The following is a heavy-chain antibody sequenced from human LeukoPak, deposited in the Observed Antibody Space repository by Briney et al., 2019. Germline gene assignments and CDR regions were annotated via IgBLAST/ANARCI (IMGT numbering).Heavy chain of an antibody. V-gene: IGHV3-30*18. Sequence: PGMSLRLSCAASGVTLSPYGMHGVRQAPGKGLEWVAVISYEGGTQHYADSVKGRFIISRDNPRNTLYLQMNILRTEDTAVYYCAKEGTPQVSTWYDLWGQGTQVIVSS. J-gene: IGHJ5*02. CDR1: GVTLSPYG. CDR3: AKEGTPQVSTWYDL. CDR2: ISYEGGTQ. D-gene: IGHD3-10*01.